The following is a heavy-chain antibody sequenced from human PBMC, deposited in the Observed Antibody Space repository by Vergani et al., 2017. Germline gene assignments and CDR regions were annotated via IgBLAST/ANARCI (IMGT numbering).Heavy chain of an antibody. CDR3: AREELWCGELYYYYYYGMDV. CDR1: GYTFTGYY. V-gene: IGHV1-2*02. J-gene: IGHJ6*02. Sequence: QVQLVQSGAEVKKPGASVKVSCKASGYTFTGYYMHWVRQAPGQGLEWMGWINPNSGGTNYAQKFQGRVTMTRDTSISTAYMELSRLRSDDTAVYYCAREELWCGELYYYYYYGMDVWGQGTTVTVSS. D-gene: IGHD3-10*01. CDR2: INPNSGGT.